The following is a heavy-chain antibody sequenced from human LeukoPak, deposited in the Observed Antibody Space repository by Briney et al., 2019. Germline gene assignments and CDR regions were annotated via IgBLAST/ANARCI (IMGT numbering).Heavy chain of an antibody. CDR1: GGSFSGYY. V-gene: IGHV4-34*01. CDR2: ISHSGST. J-gene: IGHJ4*02. CDR3: ARKPRGDYYGSGSYYRYFDY. Sequence: PSETLSLTCAVYGGSFSGYYWSWIRQPPGKGLEWIGEISHSGSTNYNPSLKSRVTISVDTSKNQFSLKLSSVTAADTAVYYCARKPRGDYYGSGSYYRYFDYWGQGTLVTVSS. D-gene: IGHD3-10*01.